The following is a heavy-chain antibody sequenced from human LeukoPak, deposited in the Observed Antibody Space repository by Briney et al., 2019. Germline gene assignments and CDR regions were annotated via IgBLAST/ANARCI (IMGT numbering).Heavy chain of an antibody. CDR3: ARKAYDSDCFDF. J-gene: IGHJ4*02. Sequence: GGSLRLSCAASGFTFSTYWMSWVRQAPGKGLEWVANIKQDGGDQYYVGSVKGRFTISRDNAKNSLYMQMNNLRDEDTAVYYCARKAYDSDCFDFWGQGTLVTVSS. D-gene: IGHD2-21*01. CDR2: IKQDGGDQ. V-gene: IGHV3-7*04. CDR1: GFTFSTYW.